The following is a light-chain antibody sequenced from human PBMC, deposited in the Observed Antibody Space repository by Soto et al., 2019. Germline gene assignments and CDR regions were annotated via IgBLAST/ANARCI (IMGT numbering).Light chain of an antibody. J-gene: IGKJ1*01. V-gene: IGKV3-20*01. CDR3: QQYGNSPWT. CDR2: GAS. CDR1: QSVSSSF. Sequence: EIVLTQSPGTLSLSPGERATLSCRASQSVSSSFLAWYQQKPGQAPWLLIYGASSRATGIPERFSGSGSGTDFTLTISRLEPEDFAVYYCQQYGNSPWTFGQGTKVEIK.